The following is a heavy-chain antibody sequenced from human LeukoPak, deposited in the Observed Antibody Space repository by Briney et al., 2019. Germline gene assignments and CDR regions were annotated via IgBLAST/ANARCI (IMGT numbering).Heavy chain of an antibody. D-gene: IGHD3-22*01. Sequence: ASVKVSCRASGCTFTGYYMHWVRQAPGQGLGWVGWINPNSGGTNYAQKFQGRVTMTRDTSISTAYMELSMLRSDDTAVYYCARDTYYDSSGYDYWSQGTLVTVSS. J-gene: IGHJ4*02. CDR2: INPNSGGT. CDR1: GCTFTGYY. CDR3: ARDTYYDSSGYDY. V-gene: IGHV1-2*02.